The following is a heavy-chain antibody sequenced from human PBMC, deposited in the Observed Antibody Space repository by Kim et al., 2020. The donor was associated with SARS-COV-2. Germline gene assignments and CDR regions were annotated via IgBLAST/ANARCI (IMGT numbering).Heavy chain of an antibody. V-gene: IGHV3-30*18. J-gene: IGHJ5*02. CDR3: AKELSDFWSGYYLNWFDP. CDR2: ISYDGSNK. CDR1: GFTFSSYG. Sequence: GGSLRLSCAASGFTFSSYGMHWVRQAPGKGLEWVAVISYDGSNKYYADSVKGRFTISRDNSKNTLYLQMNSLRAEDTAVYYCAKELSDFWSGYYLNWFDPWGQGTLVTVSS. D-gene: IGHD3-3*01.